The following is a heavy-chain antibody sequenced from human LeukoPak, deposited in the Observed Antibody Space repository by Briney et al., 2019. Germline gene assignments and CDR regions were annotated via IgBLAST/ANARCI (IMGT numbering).Heavy chain of an antibody. CDR3: ARGAILTGYYGPHSFDC. V-gene: IGHV4-4*07. CDR2: IYTSGST. D-gene: IGHD3-9*01. Sequence: SETLSLTCTVSGGSISSYYWSWIRQPAGKGLEWIGRIYTSGSTNYNPSLKSRVTMSVDTSKNHFSLKLTSVTAADTAVYYCARGAILTGYYGPHSFDCWGQGTLVAVSS. J-gene: IGHJ4*02. CDR1: GGSISSYY.